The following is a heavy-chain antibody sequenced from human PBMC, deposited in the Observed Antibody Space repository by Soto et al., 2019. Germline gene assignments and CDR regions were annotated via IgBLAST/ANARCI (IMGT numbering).Heavy chain of an antibody. D-gene: IGHD2-21*02. Sequence: QVQLVESGGGVVQPGRSLRLSCAASGFTFSSYGMHWVRQAPGKGLEWVAVIWYDGSNKYYADSVKGRFTISRDNSKNTLYLQMNSLRAEDTAVYYCARGCSGGGDCYPAPLAFDIWGQGTMVTVSS. CDR1: GFTFSSYG. V-gene: IGHV3-33*01. J-gene: IGHJ3*02. CDR2: IWYDGSNK. CDR3: ARGCSGGGDCYPAPLAFDI.